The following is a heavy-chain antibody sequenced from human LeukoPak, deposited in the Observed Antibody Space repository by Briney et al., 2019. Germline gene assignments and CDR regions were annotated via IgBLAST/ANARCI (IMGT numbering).Heavy chain of an antibody. Sequence: GGSLRLTCAASGFTFRSYWMHWVRQAPGKGLVWVSRINSDVSSTSYADSVKGRFTISRDNAKNTLYLQTNSLRAEDTAVYYCARDVVGGYNLFDYWGQGTLVTVSS. CDR2: INSDVSST. V-gene: IGHV3-74*01. CDR1: GFTFRSYW. CDR3: ARDVVGGYNLFDY. D-gene: IGHD5-24*01. J-gene: IGHJ4*02.